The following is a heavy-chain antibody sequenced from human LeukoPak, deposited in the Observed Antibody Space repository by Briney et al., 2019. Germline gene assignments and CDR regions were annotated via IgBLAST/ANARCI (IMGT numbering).Heavy chain of an antibody. V-gene: IGHV4-61*02. J-gene: IGHJ5*02. CDR2: IYTSGST. Sequence: PSETLSLTCTVSGGSISSGSYYWSWIRQPAGKGLEWIGRIYTSGSTYYNPSLKSRVTISVDTSKNQFSLKLSSVTAADTAVYYCASANIVGATWGQGTLVTVSS. CDR1: GGSISSGSYY. D-gene: IGHD1-26*01. CDR3: ASANIVGAT.